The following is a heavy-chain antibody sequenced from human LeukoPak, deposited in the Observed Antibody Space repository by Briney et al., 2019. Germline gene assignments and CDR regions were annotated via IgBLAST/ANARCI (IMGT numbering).Heavy chain of an antibody. V-gene: IGHV4-59*02. CDR1: GGSVSSDY. Sequence: SETLSLTCSVSGGSVSSDYWSWIRHSPGTGLEWIGYIYHPTTTNYNPSLKSRVSMSLDTSKNQFSLDLTSVTAADTAMYFCATGHSSGWFDFWGRGTLVTVS. CDR2: IYHPTTT. J-gene: IGHJ4*02. CDR3: ATGHSSGWFDF. D-gene: IGHD6-19*01.